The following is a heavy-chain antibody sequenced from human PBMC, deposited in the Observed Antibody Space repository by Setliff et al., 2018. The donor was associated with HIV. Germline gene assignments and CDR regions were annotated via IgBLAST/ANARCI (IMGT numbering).Heavy chain of an antibody. CDR1: GGSISSGGYY. D-gene: IGHD3-10*01. V-gene: IGHV4-31*03. CDR3: ARVYYYGSPHMDV. CDR2: IYYSGST. Sequence: PSETPSLTCTVSGGSISSGGYYWSWIRQHPGKGLEWIGYIYYSGSTYYNPSLKSRVTISVDTSKNQFSLKLSSVTAADTVVYYCARVYYYGSPHMDVWGKGTTVTVSS. J-gene: IGHJ6*03.